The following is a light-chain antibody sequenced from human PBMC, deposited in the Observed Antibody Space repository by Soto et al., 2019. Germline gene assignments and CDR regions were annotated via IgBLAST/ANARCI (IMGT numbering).Light chain of an antibody. V-gene: IGKV3-15*01. CDR1: QSVSSN. Sequence: EIVMTQSPATLSVSPGERATLSCRASQSVSSNLAWYQQKPGQAPRLLLYGASTRATGITARFSGSGYGTEFTLAITSLQCEDFAVYYCQHYNNGPPLTFGGGTKVEIK. CDR2: GAS. CDR3: QHYNNGPPLT. J-gene: IGKJ4*01.